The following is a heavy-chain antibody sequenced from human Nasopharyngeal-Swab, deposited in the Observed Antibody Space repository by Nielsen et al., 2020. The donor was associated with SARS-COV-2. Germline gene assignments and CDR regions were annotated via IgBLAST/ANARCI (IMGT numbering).Heavy chain of an antibody. J-gene: IGHJ6*02. Sequence: SETLSLTCAVYGSPFSAYYWSWIRQPPAKGLEWFGEINNSGITNYNPSLKSRVTISVDTSQNQFSLKLSSVTAADTAVYYCARAPAAILTLYYYYGMDVWGQGTTVTVSS. D-gene: IGHD2-2*01. CDR2: INNSGIT. V-gene: IGHV4-34*01. CDR3: ARAPAAILTLYYYYGMDV. CDR1: GSPFSAYY.